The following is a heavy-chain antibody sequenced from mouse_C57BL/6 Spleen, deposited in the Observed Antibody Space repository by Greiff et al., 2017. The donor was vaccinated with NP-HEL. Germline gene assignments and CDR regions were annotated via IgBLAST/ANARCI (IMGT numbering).Heavy chain of an antibody. J-gene: IGHJ2*01. D-gene: IGHD2-1*01. CDR1: GYTFTSYW. CDR3: ARNPLYYGNLDY. V-gene: IGHV1-64*01. Sequence: QVQLQQPGAELVKPGASVKLSCKASGYTFTSYWMHWVKQRPGQGLEWIGMIHPNSGSTNYNEKFKSKATLTVDKSSSTAYMQLSSLTSEDSAVYYCARNPLYYGNLDYWGQGTTLTVSS. CDR2: IHPNSGST.